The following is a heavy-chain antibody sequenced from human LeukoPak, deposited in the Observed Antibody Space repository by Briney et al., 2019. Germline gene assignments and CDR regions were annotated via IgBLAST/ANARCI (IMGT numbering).Heavy chain of an antibody. CDR2: IYYRGSS. J-gene: IGHJ3*02. CDR1: GGSINNYY. CDR3: ARVQKDYYDSGGYHSAAAFDI. Sequence: SETLSLTCTVSGGSINNYYWSWIRQSPGKGLEWTGYIYYRGSSNYNPSLKSRITMSVDMSKNQFSLKLNSVTAADTAVYYCARVQKDYYDSGGYHSAAAFDIWGQGTMVTVSS. V-gene: IGHV4-59*01. D-gene: IGHD3-22*01.